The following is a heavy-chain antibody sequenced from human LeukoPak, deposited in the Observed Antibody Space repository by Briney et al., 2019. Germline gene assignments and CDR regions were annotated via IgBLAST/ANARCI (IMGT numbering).Heavy chain of an antibody. CDR2: IDSSGDRT. D-gene: IGHD3-9*01. CDR1: GFTFTSYP. V-gene: IGHV3-23*01. J-gene: IGHJ6*02. CDR3: SREYFDWSRNYYYGMDV. Sequence: PGGSLRLSCAASGFTFTSYPMNWVRQAPGKGLEWVSTIDSSGDRTHYADSVKGRFTISRDNSKNTLYLQMNSLRAEDTAVYYCSREYFDWSRNYYYGMDVWGQGTTVTVSS.